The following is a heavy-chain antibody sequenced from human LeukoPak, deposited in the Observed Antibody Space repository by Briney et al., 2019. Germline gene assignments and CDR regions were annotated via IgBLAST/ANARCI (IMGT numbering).Heavy chain of an antibody. J-gene: IGHJ4*02. Sequence: SETLSLTCTVSGGSISSGGYYWSWLRQPPGKGLGWIGYIYYSGSTYYNPSLKSRVTISVDTSKNQFSLKLSSVTAADTAVYYCARVRIAVAGGVEWGQGTLVTVSS. CDR1: GGSISSGGYY. CDR3: ARVRIAVAGGVE. D-gene: IGHD6-19*01. V-gene: IGHV4-31*03. CDR2: IYYSGST.